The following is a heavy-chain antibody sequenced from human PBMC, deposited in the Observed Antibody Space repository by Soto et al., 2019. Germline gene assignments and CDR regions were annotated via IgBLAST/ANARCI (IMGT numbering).Heavy chain of an antibody. V-gene: IGHV1-3*01. CDR2: INAGNGNT. J-gene: IGHJ3*02. D-gene: IGHD3-3*01. CDR3: ARGSDFWSGYHNAFDI. Sequence: ASVKVSCKASGYTFTSYAMHWVRQAPGQRLEWMGWINAGNGNTKYSQKFQGRVTITRDTSASTAYMELSSLRSEDTAVYYCARGSDFWSGYHNAFDIWGQGTMVTVSS. CDR1: GYTFTSYA.